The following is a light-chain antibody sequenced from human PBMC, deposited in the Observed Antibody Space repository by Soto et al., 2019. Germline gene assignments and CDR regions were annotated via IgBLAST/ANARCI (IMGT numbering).Light chain of an antibody. CDR2: SND. J-gene: IGLJ2*01. CDR3: ATWDDSLNGVV. CDR1: GSDVGDSSH. Sequence: QSALTQPRSVSGSPGQSVTISCTATGSDVGDSSHVSWYQHLPGTAPKLLIFSNDERPSGVPDRFSGSKSGTSASLAISGLQSDDEADYYCATWDDSLNGVVFGGGTKLTVL. V-gene: IGLV1-44*01.